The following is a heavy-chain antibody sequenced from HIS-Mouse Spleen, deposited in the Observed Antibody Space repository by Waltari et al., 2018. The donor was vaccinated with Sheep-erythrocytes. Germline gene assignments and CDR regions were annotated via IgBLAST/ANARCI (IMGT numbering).Heavy chain of an antibody. D-gene: IGHD4-17*01. J-gene: IGHJ4*02. CDR1: GFTFSSYS. Sequence: EVQLVESGGGLVKPGGSLRLSCAASGFTFSSYSMNWVRQAPGKGLEWDSSISSSSSYIDYADSVKGRFTISRDNAKNSLYLQMNSLRAEDTAVYYCARVAAVTTYYFDYWGQGTLVTVSS. V-gene: IGHV3-21*01. CDR3: ARVAAVTTYYFDY. CDR2: ISSSSSYI.